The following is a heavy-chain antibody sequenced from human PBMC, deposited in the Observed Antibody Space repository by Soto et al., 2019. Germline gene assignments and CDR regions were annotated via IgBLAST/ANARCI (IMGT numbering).Heavy chain of an antibody. CDR2: TYYRSKWYN. V-gene: IGHV6-1*01. CDR1: VDSVSSNSAA. CDR3: ARDYLTVAGTGGWFDP. Sequence: SQTLSLTCAISVDSVSSNSAAWNWIRQSPSRGLEWLGRTYYRSKWYNDYAVSVKSRITINPDTSKNQFSLQLNSVTPEDTAVYYCARDYLTVAGTGGWFDPWGQGTPVTVSS. J-gene: IGHJ5*02. D-gene: IGHD6-19*01.